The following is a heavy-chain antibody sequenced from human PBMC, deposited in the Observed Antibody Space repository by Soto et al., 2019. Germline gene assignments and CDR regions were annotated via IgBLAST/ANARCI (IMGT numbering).Heavy chain of an antibody. CDR2: IYHSGST. CDR3: ARFNSGNYYEAFDI. Sequence: QVQLQESGPGLVKPSGTLSLTCAVSGGSISSSNWWSWVRQPPGKGLEWIGGIYHSGSTNYNPSLKSRVTISVDKFTNQFSLKLSSVTAADTAVYYCARFNSGNYYEAFDIGGQGTMVTVSS. CDR1: GGSISSSNW. D-gene: IGHD1-26*01. J-gene: IGHJ3*02. V-gene: IGHV4-4*02.